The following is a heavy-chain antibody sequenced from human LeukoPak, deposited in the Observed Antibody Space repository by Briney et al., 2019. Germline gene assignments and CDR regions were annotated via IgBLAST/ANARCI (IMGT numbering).Heavy chain of an antibody. CDR2: ISYDESNK. CDR1: GFTFSSYS. D-gene: IGHD5-18*01. J-gene: IGHJ4*02. Sequence: GRSLRLSCAASGFTFSSYSMHWVRQAPGKGLEWVAVISYDESNKYYADSVKGRFTFSRDNSKNTLYLQMNSLRAEDTAVYYCAKEGRGYSYGHYFDYWGQGTLVTVSS. V-gene: IGHV3-30*18. CDR3: AKEGRGYSYGHYFDY.